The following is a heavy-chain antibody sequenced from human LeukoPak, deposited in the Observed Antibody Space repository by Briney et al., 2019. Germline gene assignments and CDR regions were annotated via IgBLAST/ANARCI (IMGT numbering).Heavy chain of an antibody. D-gene: IGHD3-22*01. Sequence: GESLKISCKGSGYTFPNYWIAWVRQMPGKGLEWMGIIYPADSNTRYSPSFQGQVTISADKSISTAYLQWSSLKASDTAMYYCARFAYGSDYFPGHYWGQGTLVTVSS. J-gene: IGHJ4*02. V-gene: IGHV5-51*01. CDR2: IYPADSNT. CDR3: ARFAYGSDYFPGHY. CDR1: GYTFPNYW.